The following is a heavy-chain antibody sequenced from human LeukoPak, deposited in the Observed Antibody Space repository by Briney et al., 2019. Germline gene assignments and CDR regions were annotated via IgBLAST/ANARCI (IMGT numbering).Heavy chain of an antibody. J-gene: IGHJ3*02. CDR3: ARVRGTRNDGAFDI. D-gene: IGHD1-1*01. CDR1: GGSISSYY. CDR2: IYYSGST. Sequence: SETLSLTCTVSGGSISSYYWSWIRQPPGKGLEWIGYIYYSGSTNYNPSLKSRVTISVDTSKNQFSLKLSSVTAADTAVYYCARVRGTRNDGAFDIWGQGTMVTVSS. V-gene: IGHV4-59*01.